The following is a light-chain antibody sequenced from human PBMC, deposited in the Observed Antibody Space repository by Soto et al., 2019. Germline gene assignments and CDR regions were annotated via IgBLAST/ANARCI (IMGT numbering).Light chain of an antibody. J-gene: IGKJ1*01. V-gene: IGKV1-39*01. CDR2: GAA. Sequence: DIQITQSPSSLSASVEDRVAITCRASQNIRNYLNWYQQKPGKAPKVLIYGAASLQSGVPSRFSGSGSGTNFTLAINSLQPEDVATYYCQQSYSSPPTFGRGTKVDIK. CDR1: QNIRNY. CDR3: QQSYSSPPT.